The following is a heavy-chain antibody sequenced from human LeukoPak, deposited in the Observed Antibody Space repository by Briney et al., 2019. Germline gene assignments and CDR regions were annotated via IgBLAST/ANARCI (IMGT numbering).Heavy chain of an antibody. CDR2: IYHSGST. CDR1: GGSISSGGYY. Sequence: PSETLSLTCTVSGGSISSGGYYWSWIRQHPGKGLEWIGYIYHSGSTYYNPSLKSRVTISVDTSKNQFSLKLSSVTAADTAVYYCASYRIAGAFDIWGQGTMVTVSS. V-gene: IGHV4-31*03. CDR3: ASYRIAGAFDI. D-gene: IGHD3-16*02. J-gene: IGHJ3*02.